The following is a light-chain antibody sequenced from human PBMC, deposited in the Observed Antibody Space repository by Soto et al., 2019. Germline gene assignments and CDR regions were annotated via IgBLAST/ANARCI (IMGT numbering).Light chain of an antibody. V-gene: IGLV2-11*01. CDR2: DVS. CDR3: CSYAGGYTHAV. J-gene: IGLJ2*01. CDR1: SSDVGTYNY. Sequence: QSVLSQPRSVSGPPGQSVSISCSGTSSDVGTYNYVSWYQQPPGKAPKPMIYDVSKRPSGVPDRFSGSKSGNTASLTISGLQSEDEADYYGCSYAGGYTHAVCGGVAQLTVL.